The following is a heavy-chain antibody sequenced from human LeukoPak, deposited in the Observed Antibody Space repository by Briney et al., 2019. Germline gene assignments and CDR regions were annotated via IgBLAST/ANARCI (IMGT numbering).Heavy chain of an antibody. CDR3: ARSRRDYCDSSGLGGAFDY. Sequence: GASVKVSCKASGYTFTGYYMHWVRQAPGQGLEWMGWINPNSGGTNYAQKFQGRVTMTRDTSISTAYMELSRLGSDDTAVYYCARSRRDYCDSSGLGGAFDYWGQGTLVTVSS. V-gene: IGHV1-2*02. J-gene: IGHJ4*02. D-gene: IGHD3-22*01. CDR1: GYTFTGYY. CDR2: INPNSGGT.